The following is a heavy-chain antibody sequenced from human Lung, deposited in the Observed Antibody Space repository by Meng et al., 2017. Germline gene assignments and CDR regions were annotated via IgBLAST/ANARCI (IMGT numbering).Heavy chain of an antibody. V-gene: IGHV4/OR15-8*02. CDR1: GGSISSIDW. J-gene: IGHJ4*02. CDR2: IYHGGDT. D-gene: IGHD6-19*01. CDR3: ASWIYSCGWQ. Sequence: GQGLVKPSGTQSPTWLVFGGSISSIDWWRWVRQPPGKGLEWIGEIYHGGDTNYNPSLKSRVTIAIDRSKNQFSLKLSSVTAADTAVYYCASWIYSCGWQWGQGTLVTVSS.